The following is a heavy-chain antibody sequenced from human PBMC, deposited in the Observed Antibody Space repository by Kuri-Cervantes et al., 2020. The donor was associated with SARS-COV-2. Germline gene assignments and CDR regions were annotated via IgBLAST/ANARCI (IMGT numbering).Heavy chain of an antibody. Sequence: LSLTCAASGFTFSSYAMHWVRQAPGKGLEWVAVISYDGSNKYYADSVKGRFTISRDNSKNTLYLQMNSLRAEDTAVYYCARHPKSRYQLLFDWFDPWGQGTLVTVSS. J-gene: IGHJ5*02. V-gene: IGHV3-30-3*01. CDR2: ISYDGSNK. CDR1: GFTFSSYA. D-gene: IGHD2-2*01. CDR3: ARHPKSRYQLLFDWFDP.